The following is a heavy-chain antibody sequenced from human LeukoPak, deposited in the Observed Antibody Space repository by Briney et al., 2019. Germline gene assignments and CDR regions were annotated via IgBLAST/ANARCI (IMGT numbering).Heavy chain of an antibody. CDR2: INHSGST. Sequence: NSSETLSLTCAVYGGSFSGYYWSWIRQPPGKGLEWIGEINHSGSTNYNPSLKSRVTISVDTSKNQFSLKLSSVTAADTAVYYCARGPGTYYYDSSGYYHFDYWGQGTLVTVSS. J-gene: IGHJ4*02. CDR3: ARGPGTYYYDSSGYYHFDY. D-gene: IGHD3-22*01. V-gene: IGHV4-34*01. CDR1: GGSFSGYY.